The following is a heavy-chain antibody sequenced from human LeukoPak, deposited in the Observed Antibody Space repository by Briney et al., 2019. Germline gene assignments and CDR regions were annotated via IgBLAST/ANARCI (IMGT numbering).Heavy chain of an antibody. V-gene: IGHV4-39*01. CDR2: IRYSESA. CDR3: ATQDSSHY. D-gene: IGHD3-22*01. Sequence: PSETLSLACTVSGDSVSSTNYYWGWIRQPPGRGLEWIASIRYSESAYYSPSLKSRATISVDTSKNQFSLRLRSLTATDTAVYYCATQDSSHYWGQGTLVTVSS. CDR1: GDSVSSTNYY. J-gene: IGHJ4*02.